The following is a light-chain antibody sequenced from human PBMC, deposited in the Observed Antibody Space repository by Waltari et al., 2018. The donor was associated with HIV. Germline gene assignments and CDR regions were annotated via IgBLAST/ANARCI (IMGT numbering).Light chain of an antibody. CDR2: STS. V-gene: IGLV7-43*01. CDR1: TRAVTSGTP. Sequence: QTVVTQEPSLTESPAGPVNLTCAPTTRAVTSGTPTNWFQQKPGQAPRGLIYSTSNKNSWTPARFSGSLLGGKAALTLSGVQPEDEAEYYCLLYYGGAQRYVFGTGTKVTVL. CDR3: LLYYGGAQRYV. J-gene: IGLJ1*01.